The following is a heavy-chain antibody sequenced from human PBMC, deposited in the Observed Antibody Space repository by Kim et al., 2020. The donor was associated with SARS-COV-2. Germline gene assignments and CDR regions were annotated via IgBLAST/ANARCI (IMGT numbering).Heavy chain of an antibody. CDR1: GGSISSYY. Sequence: SETLSLTCTVSGGSISSYYWSWIRQPPGKGLEWIGYIYYSGSTNYNPSLKSRVTISVDTSKNQFSLKLSSVTAADTAVYYCARSKRTPALFDYWGQGTLVTVSS. CDR3: ARSKRTPALFDY. J-gene: IGHJ4*02. V-gene: IGHV4-59*13. CDR2: IYYSGST. D-gene: IGHD2-15*01.